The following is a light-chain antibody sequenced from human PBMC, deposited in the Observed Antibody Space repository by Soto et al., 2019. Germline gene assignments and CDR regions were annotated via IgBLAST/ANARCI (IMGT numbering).Light chain of an antibody. CDR2: GNI. J-gene: IGLJ2*01. Sequence: QSVLTQPPSVSGAPGQRVALSCAGTSSNIGAGYDVHWYQQLPGTAPKLLIFGNINRPAGVPDRFSGSKSGTSASLAISGLQAADEGYYYCQTYDTGVSGSIFGGGTKVTVL. CDR3: QTYDTGVSGSI. V-gene: IGLV1-40*01. CDR1: SSNIGAGYD.